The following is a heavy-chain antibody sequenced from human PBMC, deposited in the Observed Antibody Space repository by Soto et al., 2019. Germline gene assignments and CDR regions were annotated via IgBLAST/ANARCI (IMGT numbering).Heavy chain of an antibody. CDR1: GGSISSSSYY. D-gene: IGHD3-16*01. V-gene: IGHV4-39*01. CDR2: IYYSGST. Sequence: PSETLSLTCTVSGGSISSSSYYWGWIRQPPGKGLEWIGSIYYSGSTYYNPSLKSRVTISVDTSKNQFSLKLSSVTAADTAVYYCARSNFHFRGLPLGYNWFDPWGQGTPVTVSS. CDR3: ARSNFHFRGLPLGYNWFDP. J-gene: IGHJ5*02.